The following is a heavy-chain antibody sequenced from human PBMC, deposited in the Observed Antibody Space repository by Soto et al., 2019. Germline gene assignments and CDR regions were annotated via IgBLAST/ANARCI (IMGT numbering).Heavy chain of an antibody. D-gene: IGHD2-2*01. J-gene: IGHJ4*02. CDR2: IRSKAYGGTT. Sequence: HPGGSLRLSCTASGFTFGDYAMSWVRQAPGKGLEWVGFIRSKAYGGTTEYAASVKGRFTISRDDSKSIAYLQMNSLKTEDTAVYYCTRDSAYCSSTSCPSDYWGQGTLVTVSS. V-gene: IGHV3-49*04. CDR3: TRDSAYCSSTSCPSDY. CDR1: GFTFGDYA.